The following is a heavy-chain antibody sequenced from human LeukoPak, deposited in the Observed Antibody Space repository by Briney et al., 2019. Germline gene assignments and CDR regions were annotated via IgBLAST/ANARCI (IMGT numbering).Heavy chain of an antibody. V-gene: IGHV3-48*03. CDR2: ISSSGRII. CDR3: ARVSRYANDY. J-gene: IGHJ4*02. D-gene: IGHD2-2*01. Sequence: GGSLRLSCAASGFTFSSYEMNWVRQAPGKGLEWVSAISSSGRIIYYADSVKGRFTISRDNTKNSLYLQMNSLRAEDTAVYYCARVSRYANDYWGQGTLVTVSS. CDR1: GFTFSSYE.